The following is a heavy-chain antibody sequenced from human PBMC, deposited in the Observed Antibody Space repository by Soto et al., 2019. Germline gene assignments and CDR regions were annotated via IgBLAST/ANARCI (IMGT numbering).Heavy chain of an antibody. CDR3: ARGAYGSGSYVDY. J-gene: IGHJ4*02. Sequence: GGSLRLSCAASGFTFSSYDMHWVRQATGKGLEWVSAIGTAGDTYYPGSVKGRSTISRENAKNSLYLQMNSLRAEDTAVYYCARGAYGSGSYVDYWGQGTLVTVSS. V-gene: IGHV3-13*01. D-gene: IGHD3-10*01. CDR1: GFTFSSYD. CDR2: IGTAGDT.